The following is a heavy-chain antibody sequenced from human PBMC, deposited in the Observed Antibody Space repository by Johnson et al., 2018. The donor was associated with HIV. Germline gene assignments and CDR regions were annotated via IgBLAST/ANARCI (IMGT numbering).Heavy chain of an antibody. CDR3: ARSRWADDAFDG. D-gene: IGHD1-26*01. V-gene: IGHV3-9*03. J-gene: IGHJ3*01. CDR2: ISWNRGSI. CDR1: GFTFDDYA. Sequence: VQLVESGGGVVRPGGSLRLSCAASGFTFDDYAMHWVRQAPGKGLEWVSGISWNRGSIGYADSVKGRFTISRDNAKNTVYLQMISLRAEDMAVYYCARSRWADDAFDGWGQGTMVTVSS.